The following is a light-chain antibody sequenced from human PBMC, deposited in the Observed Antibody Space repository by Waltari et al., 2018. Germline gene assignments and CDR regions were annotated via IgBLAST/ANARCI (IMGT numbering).Light chain of an antibody. CDR1: QSISSY. V-gene: IGKV1-39*01. CDR3: QQSYSTPLYT. J-gene: IGKJ2*01. CDR2: AAS. Sequence: DIQMTQSPSSLSASVGDRVTITCRASQSISSYLNWYQQKPGKAPKLLIYAASSLQSGVPSRVSVSGSGTDFSLTISSLQPEDFATYYCQQSYSTPLYTFGQGTKLEIK.